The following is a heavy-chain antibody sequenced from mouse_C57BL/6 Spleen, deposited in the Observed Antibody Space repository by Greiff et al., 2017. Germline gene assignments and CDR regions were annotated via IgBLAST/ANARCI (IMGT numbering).Heavy chain of an antibody. CDR1: GYTFTDYN. D-gene: IGHD3-3*01. CDR2: INPNNGGT. V-gene: IGHV1-18*01. Sequence: SGPELVKPGASVKIPCKASGYTFTDYNMAWVKQSHGKSLEWIGDINPNNGGTIYNQKVKGQVTFSVDKSSSTAYMELRSLTSDDTAVYYCARRAGGYFDYWGQSTTRPVSS. J-gene: IGHJ2*01. CDR3: ARRAGGYFDY.